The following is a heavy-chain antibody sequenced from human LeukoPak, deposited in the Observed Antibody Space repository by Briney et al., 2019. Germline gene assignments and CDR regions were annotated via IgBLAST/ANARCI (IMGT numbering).Heavy chain of an antibody. Sequence: SETLSLTCTVSGGSISSYYWSWIRQPPGKGLEWIGYIYYTGSTNYNPSLKSRVTISVDTSNNQFSLKVSSVTAADTAVYYCARLGVASRGYTYGPDYWGQGTLVTASS. CDR3: ARLGVASRGYTYGPDY. CDR1: GGSISSYY. J-gene: IGHJ4*02. D-gene: IGHD5-18*01. V-gene: IGHV4-59*08. CDR2: IYYTGST.